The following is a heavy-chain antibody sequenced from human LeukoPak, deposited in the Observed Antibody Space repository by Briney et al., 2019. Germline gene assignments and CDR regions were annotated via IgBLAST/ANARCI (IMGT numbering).Heavy chain of an antibody. J-gene: IGHJ5*02. V-gene: IGHV4-31*03. CDR3: ARGLATMVRGPRNNWFDP. CDR1: GGSINSGGYY. CDR2: IYYSGST. D-gene: IGHD3-10*01. Sequence: SETLSLICTVSGGSINSGGYYWSWIRQHPGKGLEWIGYIYYSGSTYYNPSLKSRVTISVDTSKNQFSLKLSSVTAADTAVYYCARGLATMVRGPRNNWFDPWGQGTLVTVSS.